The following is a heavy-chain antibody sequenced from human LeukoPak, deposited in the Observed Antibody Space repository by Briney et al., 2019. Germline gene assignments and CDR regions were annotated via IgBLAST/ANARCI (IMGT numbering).Heavy chain of an antibody. CDR3: ATFSDGKDSDFDH. V-gene: IGHV5-51*01. Sequence: GESLKISCKGSGYSFTNYWIGWVRQMPGKGLEWMGIIYPGNSRTRYRPSFQGQVTISADKSISTAYLQWNSLKASDTAMYYCATFSDGKDSDFDHWGQGTLVTVSS. CDR2: IYPGNSRT. D-gene: IGHD2/OR15-2a*01. CDR1: GYSFTNYW. J-gene: IGHJ4*02.